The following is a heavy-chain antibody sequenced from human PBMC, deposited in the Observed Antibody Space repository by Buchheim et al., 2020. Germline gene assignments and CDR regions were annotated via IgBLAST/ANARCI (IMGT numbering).Heavy chain of an antibody. V-gene: IGHV4-34*01. D-gene: IGHD3-10*01. J-gene: IGHJ5*02. Sequence: QVQLQQWGAGLLKPSETLSLTCAVYGGSFSGYYWSWIRQPPGTGLEWVGEINHSGSTNYNPSLKSRFTISVDTSKNQFSLKLSSVTAADTAVYYCARVGSYYYGSGSYRGYNWFDPWGQGTL. CDR1: GGSFSGYY. CDR2: INHSGST. CDR3: ARVGSYYYGSGSYRGYNWFDP.